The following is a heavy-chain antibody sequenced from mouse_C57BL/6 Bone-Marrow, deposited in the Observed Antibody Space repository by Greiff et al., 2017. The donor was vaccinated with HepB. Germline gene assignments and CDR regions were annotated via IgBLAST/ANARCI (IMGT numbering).Heavy chain of an antibody. J-gene: IGHJ4*01. D-gene: IGHD2-5*01. CDR1: GYTFTDYN. CDR3: ARSFYYSNYDAMDY. CDR2: INPNNGGT. V-gene: IGHV1-18*01. Sequence: EVHLVESGPELVKPGASVKIPCKASGYTFTDYNMDWVKQSHGKSLEWIGDINPNNGGTIYNQKFKGKATLTVDKSSSTAYMELRSLTSEDTAVYYCARSFYYSNYDAMDYWGQGTSVTVSS.